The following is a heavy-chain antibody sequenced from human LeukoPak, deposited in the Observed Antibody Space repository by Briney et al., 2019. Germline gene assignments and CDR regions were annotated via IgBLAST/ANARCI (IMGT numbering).Heavy chain of an antibody. CDR2: ISSTSSYI. D-gene: IGHD3-22*01. CDR1: GFTFSIYS. CDR3: ARGRPYYDSSGYYRPFDY. V-gene: IGHV3-21*04. J-gene: IGHJ4*02. Sequence: GGSLRLSCAASGFTFSIYSVTWVRQAPGKGLGWVASISSTSSYIYYADSVRGRFTISRDNAQYLAYLQMNSLRAEDTAVYYCARGRPYYDSSGYYRPFDYWGQGTLVTVSS.